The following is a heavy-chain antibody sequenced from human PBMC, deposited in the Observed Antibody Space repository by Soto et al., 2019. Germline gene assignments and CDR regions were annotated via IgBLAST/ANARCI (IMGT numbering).Heavy chain of an antibody. CDR1: GFTVSSNY. CDR2: IYSGGST. CDR3: ARDTSSSSWYAGYFDY. Sequence: PGGSLRLSCAASGFTVSSNYMSWVRQAPGKGLEWVSVIYSGGSTYYADSVKGRFTTSRDNSKNTLYLQMNSLRAEDTAVYYCARDTSSSSWYAGYFDYWGQGTLVTVSS. V-gene: IGHV3-66*01. D-gene: IGHD6-13*01. J-gene: IGHJ4*02.